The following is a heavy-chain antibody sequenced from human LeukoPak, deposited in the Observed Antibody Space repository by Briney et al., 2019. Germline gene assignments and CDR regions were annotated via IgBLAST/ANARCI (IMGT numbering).Heavy chain of an antibody. CDR2: ISSSSSYI. Sequence: GSLRLSCAASGFTFSSYSMNWVRQAPGKGLEWVSSISSSSSYIYYADSVKGRFTISRDNAKNSLYLQMNSLRAEDTAVYYCARELPYAGAFDIWGQGTMVTVSS. J-gene: IGHJ3*02. CDR3: ARELPYAGAFDI. V-gene: IGHV3-21*01. D-gene: IGHD4-23*01. CDR1: GFTFSSYS.